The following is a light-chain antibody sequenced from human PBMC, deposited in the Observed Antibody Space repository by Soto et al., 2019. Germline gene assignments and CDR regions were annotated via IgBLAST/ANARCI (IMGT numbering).Light chain of an antibody. Sequence: VMTQSPATLSVSPGERATLSCWASETVATNLAWYQQKPGQAPRLLISGASTRAAGISDRFRGSGSGTEFTLSISSLRSEDSAIYYCQQYFEWPPMPFGHGTKVEI. CDR1: ETVATN. V-gene: IGKV3-15*01. J-gene: IGKJ1*01. CDR2: GAS. CDR3: QQYFEWPPMP.